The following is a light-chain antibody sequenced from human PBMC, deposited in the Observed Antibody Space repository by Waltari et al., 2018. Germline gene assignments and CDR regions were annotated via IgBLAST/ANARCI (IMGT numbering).Light chain of an antibody. V-gene: IGKV3-20*01. CDR1: QSVSRA. CDR2: GGT. CDR3: QHYVRLPAT. J-gene: IGKJ1*01. Sequence: TLSCRASQSVSRALAWYQQKPGQAPRLLIYGGTRATGIPDRFSGSGSGTDFSLTISRLEPEDFAVYYCQHYVRLPATFGQGTKVEIK.